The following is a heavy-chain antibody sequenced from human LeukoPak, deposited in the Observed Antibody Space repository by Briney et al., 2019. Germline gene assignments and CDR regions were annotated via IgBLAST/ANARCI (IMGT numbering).Heavy chain of an antibody. V-gene: IGHV4-59*01. D-gene: IGHD3-10*01. CDR1: GGSISPYY. Sequence: SETLSLTCTVSGGSISPYYWSWIRQPPGKGLECVAYVYYSGSTNYNPSLKSRVTISVDTSKSQFSLNLTSVTAADTAVYYCARGGGSGRGNWFDPWGQGSLVIVSS. CDR3: ARGGGSGRGNWFDP. J-gene: IGHJ5*02. CDR2: VYYSGST.